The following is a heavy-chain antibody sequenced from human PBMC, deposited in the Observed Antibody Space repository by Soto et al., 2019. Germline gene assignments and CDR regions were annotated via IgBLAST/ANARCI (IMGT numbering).Heavy chain of an antibody. CDR3: AKVAGESSGYYLFPAPGH. Sequence: GGSIRLPYAASGFNFDDHAMHRVRKDKGKGLEWVSGISWNSGSIGYADSVKGRFTISRDNAKNSLYLQMNSLRAEDTALYYWAKVAGESSGYYLFPAPGHWGKGTLVTVSS. CDR1: GFNFDDHA. CDR2: ISWNSGSI. V-gene: IGHV3-9*01. J-gene: IGHJ4*02. D-gene: IGHD3-22*01.